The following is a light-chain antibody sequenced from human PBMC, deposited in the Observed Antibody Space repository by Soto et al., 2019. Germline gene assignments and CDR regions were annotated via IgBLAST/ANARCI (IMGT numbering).Light chain of an antibody. Sequence: QSALAQPPSASGYPGQSVTISCAGTSSDVGGYNYVSWYQQYPSKAPKLMLYEVNKRPSGVPDRFSGSKSGKTASLTVFGLQPEDEADYDCSSYAGSNKWVFGTGTKGTVL. CDR1: SSDVGGYNY. J-gene: IGLJ1*01. CDR3: SSYAGSNKWV. V-gene: IGLV2-8*01. CDR2: EVN.